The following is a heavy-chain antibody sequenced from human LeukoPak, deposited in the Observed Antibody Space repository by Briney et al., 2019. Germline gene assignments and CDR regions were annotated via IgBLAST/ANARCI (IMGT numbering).Heavy chain of an antibody. CDR1: GYTFTSYY. CDR2: INPSGGST. J-gene: IGHJ6*02. V-gene: IGHV1-46*01. CDR3: ARDPPNYDFWSGYYPSYGMDV. D-gene: IGHD3-3*01. Sequence: ASVKVSCEASGYTFTSYYMHWVRQAPGQGLEWMGIINPSGGSTSYAQKFQGRVTMTRDTSTSTVYMELSSLRSEDTAVYYCARDPPNYDFWSGYYPSYGMDVWGQGTTVTVSS.